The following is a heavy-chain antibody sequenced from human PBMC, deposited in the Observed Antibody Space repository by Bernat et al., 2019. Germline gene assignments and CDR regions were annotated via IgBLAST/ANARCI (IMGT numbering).Heavy chain of an antibody. J-gene: IGHJ4*02. CDR2: ARNKANSHTT. Sequence: EVQLVESGGGLVQPGGSLRLSCAASGFTFSDHYMDWVRQAPGKGLEWVGRARNKANSHTTEYAASVKGRFTISRDDSDNSLYLQMNSLKTEDTAVYYCVRSKYCSDSSCYRYFDYWGQGTLVTVSS. V-gene: IGHV3-72*01. CDR3: VRSKYCSDSSCYRYFDY. CDR1: GFTFSDHY. D-gene: IGHD2-15*01.